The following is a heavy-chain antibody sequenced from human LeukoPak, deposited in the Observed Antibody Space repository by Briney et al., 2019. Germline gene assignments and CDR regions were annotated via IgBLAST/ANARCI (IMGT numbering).Heavy chain of an antibody. J-gene: IGHJ2*01. V-gene: IGHV7-4-1*02. CDR1: GYTFTNYA. CDR3: ARHPIPAAIRRTPWYFAL. Sequence: ASVKVSCKTSGYTFTNYAMNWVRQAPGQGLEWMGWINPNTGNPAYAQGFTGRFVFSLDTSVSTAYLQISSLEAEDTAVYYCARHPIPAAIRRTPWYFALWGRGTLVTVSS. D-gene: IGHD2-2*01. CDR2: INPNTGNP.